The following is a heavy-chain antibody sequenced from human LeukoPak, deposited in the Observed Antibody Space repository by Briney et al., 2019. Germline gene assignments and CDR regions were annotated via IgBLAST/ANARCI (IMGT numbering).Heavy chain of an antibody. CDR1: GFTFSSYA. V-gene: IGHV3-7*01. CDR3: ARVSGGSYRYYYYYGMDV. CDR2: IKQDGSEK. J-gene: IGHJ6*02. Sequence: PGGSLRLSCAASGFTFSSYAMHWVRQAPGKGLEWVANIKQDGSEKYYVDSVKGRFTISRDNAKNSLYLQMNSLRAEDTAVYYCARVSGGSYRYYYYYGMDVWGQGTTVTVSS. D-gene: IGHD1-26*01.